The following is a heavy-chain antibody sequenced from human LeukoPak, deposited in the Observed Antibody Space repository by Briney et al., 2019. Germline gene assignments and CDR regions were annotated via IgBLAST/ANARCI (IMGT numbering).Heavy chain of an antibody. V-gene: IGHV3-7*01. D-gene: IGHD3-22*01. CDR2: IRQDGSDK. CDR3: ARYFDNTGYSWRRFDY. Sequence: GGSLRVSCAASGFTFSNFWMTWVRQAPGKGPEWVATIRQDGSDKYYVDSVKGRFTISRDNAKNSLYLQMNSLRAEDTAVYYCARYFDNTGYSWRRFDYWGQGALVTVSS. J-gene: IGHJ4*02. CDR1: GFTFSNFW.